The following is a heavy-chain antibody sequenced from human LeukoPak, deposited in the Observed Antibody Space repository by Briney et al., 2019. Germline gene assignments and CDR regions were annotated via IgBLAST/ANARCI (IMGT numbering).Heavy chain of an antibody. Sequence: SQTLPLTCTVSGGSISSGDYYWSWIRQPPGKGLEWIGYIYYSGSTYYNPSLKSRVTISVDTSKNQFSLKLSSVTAAGTAVYYCAVSVVAARYYFDYWGQGTLVTVSS. CDR2: IYYSGST. D-gene: IGHD2-15*01. CDR1: GGSISSGDYY. V-gene: IGHV4-30-4*01. J-gene: IGHJ4*02. CDR3: AVSVVAARYYFDY.